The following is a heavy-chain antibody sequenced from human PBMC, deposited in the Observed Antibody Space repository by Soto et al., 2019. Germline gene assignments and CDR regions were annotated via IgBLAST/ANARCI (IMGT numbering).Heavy chain of an antibody. CDR3: ARHTRGYAYYYMDV. J-gene: IGHJ6*03. V-gene: IGHV4-59*08. D-gene: IGHD5-12*01. CDR1: GGSISSYY. CDR2: IYYSGST. Sequence: SETLSLTCTVSGGSISSYYWSWIRQPPGKGLEWIGYIYYSGSTNYNPSLKSRVTISVDTSKNQFSLKLSSVTAADTAVYYCARHTRGYAYYYMDVWGKGTTVTVSS.